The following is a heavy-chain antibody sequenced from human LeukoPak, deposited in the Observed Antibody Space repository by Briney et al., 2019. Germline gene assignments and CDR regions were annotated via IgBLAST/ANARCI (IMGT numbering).Heavy chain of an antibody. V-gene: IGHV4-38-2*01. J-gene: IGHJ4*02. CDR2: IFHSGTT. Sequence: SETLSLTCAVSGYSISISYYWGWIRQPPGKGLEWIASIFHSGTTYYNPSLKSRVTISVATSKNQFSLKLSSATAADTAVYYCARHPEYLPFDYWGQGTLVTVSS. CDR3: ARHPEYLPFDY. CDR1: GYSISISYY. D-gene: IGHD6-6*01.